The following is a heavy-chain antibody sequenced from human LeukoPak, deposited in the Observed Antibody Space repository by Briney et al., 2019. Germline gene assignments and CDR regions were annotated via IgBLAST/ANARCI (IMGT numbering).Heavy chain of an antibody. CDR2: ISSSSSYI. J-gene: IGHJ4*02. Sequence: KAGGSLRLSCAASGFTFSSYAMSWVRQAPGKGLEWVSSISSSSSYIYYADSVKGRFTISRDNAKNSLYLQMNSLRAEDTAVYYCARDGDHLYYFDYWGQGTLVTVSS. CDR3: ARDGDHLYYFDY. CDR1: GFTFSSYA. D-gene: IGHD7-27*01. V-gene: IGHV3-21*01.